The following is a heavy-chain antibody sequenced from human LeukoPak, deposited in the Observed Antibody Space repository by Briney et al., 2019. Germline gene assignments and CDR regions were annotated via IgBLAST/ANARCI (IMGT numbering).Heavy chain of an antibody. Sequence: GGSLRLSCAASGFTFSDYYMSWIRQAPGKGLEWVSYISSSGSTIYYADSVKGRFTISRDNAKNSLYLQMNSLRAEDTAVYYCARTFPAYCGGDCYSDYWGQGTLVTVSS. J-gene: IGHJ4*02. D-gene: IGHD2-21*02. CDR3: ARTFPAYCGGDCYSDY. V-gene: IGHV3-11*01. CDR2: ISSSGSTI. CDR1: GFTFSDYY.